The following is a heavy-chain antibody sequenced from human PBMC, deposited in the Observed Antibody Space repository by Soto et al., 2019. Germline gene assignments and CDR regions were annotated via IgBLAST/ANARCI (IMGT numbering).Heavy chain of an antibody. Sequence: GGSLRLSCAASGFTFSSYAMSWVRQAPGKGLEWVSAISGSGGSTYYADSVKGRFTISRDNSKNTLYLQMNSLRAEDTAVYYCAKGGNYGSGSYYIKMDVWGQGTTVTVSS. CDR1: GFTFSSYA. J-gene: IGHJ6*02. D-gene: IGHD3-10*01. V-gene: IGHV3-23*01. CDR2: ISGSGGST. CDR3: AKGGNYGSGSYYIKMDV.